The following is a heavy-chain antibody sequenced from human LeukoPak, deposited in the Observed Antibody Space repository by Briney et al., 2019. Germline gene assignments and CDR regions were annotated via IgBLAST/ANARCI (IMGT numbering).Heavy chain of an antibody. J-gene: IGHJ4*02. Sequence: GGSLRLSCAASGFTFSSYGMHWVRQAPGKGLEWVAFIRYDGSNKYYADSVKGRFTISRDNSKNTLYLQMNSLRAEDTAVYYCALFMITFGGVIRWGQGTLVTVSS. V-gene: IGHV3-30*02. CDR3: ALFMITFGGVIR. CDR1: GFTFSSYG. CDR2: IRYDGSNK. D-gene: IGHD3-16*01.